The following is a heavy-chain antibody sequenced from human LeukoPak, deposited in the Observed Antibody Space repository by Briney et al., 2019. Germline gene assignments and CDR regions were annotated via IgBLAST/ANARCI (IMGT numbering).Heavy chain of an antibody. CDR1: GDSISTYY. Sequence: PSETLSLTCTVSGDSISTYYWSWIRQPAGEGLEWIGRIYTGGSTNYNPSLKSRVTMSVDTSKKQFSLKLSSVTAADTAVYYCARDISYGDGYNVGYFDLWGRGTLVTVSS. V-gene: IGHV4-4*07. CDR3: ARDISYGDGYNVGYFDL. D-gene: IGHD5-24*01. J-gene: IGHJ2*01. CDR2: IYTGGST.